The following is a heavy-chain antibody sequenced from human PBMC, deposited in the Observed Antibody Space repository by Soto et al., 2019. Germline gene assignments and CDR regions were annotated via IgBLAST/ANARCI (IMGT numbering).Heavy chain of an antibody. CDR1: GGSISSGGYY. D-gene: IGHD3-10*01. J-gene: IGHJ6*02. V-gene: IGHV4-31*03. Sequence: QVQLQESGPGLVKPSQTLSLTCTVSGGSISSGGYYWSWIRQHPGKGLEWIGYIYYSGSTYYNPSLMSRVTISVDTSKNQFSLKLSSVTAADTAVYYCARDRKGTLGDGMDVWGQGTTVTVSS. CDR3: ARDRKGTLGDGMDV. CDR2: IYYSGST.